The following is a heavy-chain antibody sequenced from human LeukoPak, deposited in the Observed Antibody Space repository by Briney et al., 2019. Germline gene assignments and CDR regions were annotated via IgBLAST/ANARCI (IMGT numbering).Heavy chain of an antibody. Sequence: SETLSLNCAVYGGSFSGYYWSWIRQPPGKGLEWIGEINHSGSTNYNPSLKSRVTISVDTSKNQFSLKLSSVTAADTAVYYCARGGECSGGSCYFDAFDIWGQGTMVAVSS. V-gene: IGHV4-34*01. D-gene: IGHD2-15*01. CDR3: ARGGECSGGSCYFDAFDI. CDR1: GGSFSGYY. J-gene: IGHJ3*02. CDR2: INHSGST.